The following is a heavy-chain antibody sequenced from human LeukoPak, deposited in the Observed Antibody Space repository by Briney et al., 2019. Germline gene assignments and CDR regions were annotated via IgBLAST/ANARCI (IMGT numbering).Heavy chain of an antibody. Sequence: SESLSLTCTVSGDSMSSYYWSWIRQPAGKGLEWIARIYTSGTTSYNPSLKSRVTMSVDTSKNQFSLKLNSVTATDTAVYYCARGSHYGSGRPFDYWGQGTLVTVSS. CDR1: GDSMSSYY. CDR3: ARGSHYGSGRPFDY. D-gene: IGHD3-10*01. J-gene: IGHJ4*02. V-gene: IGHV4-4*07. CDR2: IYTSGTT.